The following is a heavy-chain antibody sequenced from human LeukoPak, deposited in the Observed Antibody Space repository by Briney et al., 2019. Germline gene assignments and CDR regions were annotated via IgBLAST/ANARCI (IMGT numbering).Heavy chain of an antibody. Sequence: GGSLRLSCAASGXTFSNYAMSWVRQAPGKGLEWVSAISGSGGSTYYADSVKGRFTISRDNSKNTLYLQMNSLRAEDTAVYYCAKPYYDFWSGYLSWFDPWGQGTLVTVSS. J-gene: IGHJ5*02. CDR3: AKPYYDFWSGYLSWFDP. D-gene: IGHD3-3*01. CDR2: ISGSGGST. V-gene: IGHV3-23*01. CDR1: GXTFSNYA.